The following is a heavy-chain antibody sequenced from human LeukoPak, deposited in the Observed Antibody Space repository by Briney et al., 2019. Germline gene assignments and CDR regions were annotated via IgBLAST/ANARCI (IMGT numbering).Heavy chain of an antibody. CDR1: GFTLSSYA. Sequence: GGSLRLSCAASGFTLSSYAMSWVRQAPGKGLEWVSAISGSGGSTYYADSVKGRFTISRDNSKNTLYLQMNSLRAEDTAVYYCAKRPLAMVRGVIDYWGQGTLVTVSS. D-gene: IGHD3-10*01. CDR3: AKRPLAMVRGVIDY. J-gene: IGHJ4*02. V-gene: IGHV3-23*01. CDR2: ISGSGGST.